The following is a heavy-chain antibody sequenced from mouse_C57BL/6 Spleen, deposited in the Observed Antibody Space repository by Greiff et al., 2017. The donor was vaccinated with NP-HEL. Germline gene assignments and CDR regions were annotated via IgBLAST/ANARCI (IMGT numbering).Heavy chain of an antibody. Sequence: EVQVVESGGGLVKPGGSLKLSCAASGFTFSSYAMSWVRQTPEKRLEWVATISDGGSYTYYPDNVKGRFTISRDNAKNNLYLQMSHLKSEDTAMYYCASGYYYGSRGYFDVWGTGTTVTVSS. CDR2: ISDGGSYT. V-gene: IGHV5-4*01. CDR1: GFTFSSYA. J-gene: IGHJ1*03. D-gene: IGHD1-1*01. CDR3: ASGYYYGSRGYFDV.